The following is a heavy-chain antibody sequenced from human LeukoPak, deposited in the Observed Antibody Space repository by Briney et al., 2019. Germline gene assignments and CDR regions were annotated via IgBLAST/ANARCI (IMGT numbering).Heavy chain of an antibody. J-gene: IGHJ5*02. Sequence: ASVKVSCKASGGTFSSYAISWVRQAPGQGLEWMGGIIPIFGTANYAQKFQGRVTITTDESTSTAYMELSSLRSEDTAVYYCARDHSSSWYGGWFDPWGQGTLVTVSS. CDR1: GGTFSSYA. CDR3: ARDHSSSWYGGWFDP. CDR2: IIPIFGTA. D-gene: IGHD6-13*01. V-gene: IGHV1-69*05.